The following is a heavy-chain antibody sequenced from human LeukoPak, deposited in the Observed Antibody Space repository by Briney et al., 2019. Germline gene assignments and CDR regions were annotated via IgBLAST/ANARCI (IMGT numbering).Heavy chain of an antibody. V-gene: IGHV4-34*01. CDR1: GGSFSGYY. Sequence: SETLSLTCAVYGGSFSGYYWSWLRQPPGKGLEWIGNIYYSGSTYYNPSLKSRLTISVDTPKNQFSLKLSSVTAADTAVYYCARGYYYMDVWGKGTTVTISS. CDR3: ARGYYYMDV. J-gene: IGHJ6*03. CDR2: IYYSGST.